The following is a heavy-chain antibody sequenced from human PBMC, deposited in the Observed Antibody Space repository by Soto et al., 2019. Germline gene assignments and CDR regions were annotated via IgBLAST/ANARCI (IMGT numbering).Heavy chain of an antibody. CDR3: ARFYYSSSWNYYYYGMDV. D-gene: IGHD6-13*01. CDR2: ISSSGSTI. CDR1: GFTFSDYY. J-gene: IGHJ6*02. V-gene: IGHV3-11*01. Sequence: QVQLVESGGGLVKPGGSLRLSCAASGFTFSDYYMSWIRQAPGKGLEWVSYISSSGSTIYYADSVKGRFTISRDNAKNSLYLQINSLRAEDTAVYYCARFYYSSSWNYYYYGMDVWGQGTTVTVSS.